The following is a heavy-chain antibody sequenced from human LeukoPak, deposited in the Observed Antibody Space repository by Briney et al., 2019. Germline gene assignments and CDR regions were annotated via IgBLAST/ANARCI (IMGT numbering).Heavy chain of an antibody. Sequence: SETLSLTCAVYGGSFSGYYWSWIRQPPGKGLEWVGYIYYSGSTNYNPSLKSRVTISVDTSKNQFSLKLSPVTAADTAVYYCARVIVGATTRTRRFDPWGQGTLVTVSS. J-gene: IGHJ5*02. CDR3: ARVIVGATTRTRRFDP. V-gene: IGHV4-59*08. D-gene: IGHD1-26*01. CDR2: IYYSGST. CDR1: GGSFSGYY.